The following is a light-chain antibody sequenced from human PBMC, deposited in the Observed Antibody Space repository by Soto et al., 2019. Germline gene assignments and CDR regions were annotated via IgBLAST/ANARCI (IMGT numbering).Light chain of an antibody. CDR2: TNN. Sequence: QSVLTQPPSASGTPGQGVTISCSGSSSNIGTNTVNWYQQLPGTAPKLLIYTNNQRPSGVPDRFSGSKSGTSASLAISGLQSEDEADYYCAAWDDSLNGHWVFGGGTKLTVL. CDR3: AAWDDSLNGHWV. J-gene: IGLJ3*02. CDR1: SSNIGTNT. V-gene: IGLV1-44*01.